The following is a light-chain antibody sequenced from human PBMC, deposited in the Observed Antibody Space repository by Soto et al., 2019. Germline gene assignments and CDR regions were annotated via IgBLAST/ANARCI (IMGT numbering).Light chain of an antibody. CDR1: QSVSSNY. CDR2: SAS. V-gene: IGKV3-20*01. CDR3: QQCGSSPLT. Sequence: EIVLTQSPGTLSLSPGERATLSCRASQSVSSNYLAWYQQKPGQAPRLLIYSASSRATGIPDRFSGSGSGTDFTLTISRLEPADFAVYYCQQCGSSPLTFGGGTKVEIK. J-gene: IGKJ4*01.